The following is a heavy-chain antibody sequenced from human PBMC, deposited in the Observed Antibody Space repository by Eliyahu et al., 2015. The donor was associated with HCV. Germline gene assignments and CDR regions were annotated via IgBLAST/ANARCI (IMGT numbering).Heavy chain of an antibody. J-gene: IGHJ2*01. Sequence: EVQLVESGGGLIQPGGSLRLSCAASGFTVSTNYMTWXRQAPGKGLEWVSLIXSDGSTYYADSVKGRFTISRDNSKNTLYLQMNSLRAEDTAVYYCARDLGMAVAGIFHLWGRGTLVTVSS. CDR1: GFTVSTNY. CDR2: IXSDGST. V-gene: IGHV3-53*01. CDR3: ARDLGMAVAGIFHL. D-gene: IGHD6-19*01.